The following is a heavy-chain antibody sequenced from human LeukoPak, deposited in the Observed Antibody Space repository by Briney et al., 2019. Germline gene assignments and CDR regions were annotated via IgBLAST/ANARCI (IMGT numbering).Heavy chain of an antibody. J-gene: IGHJ4*02. D-gene: IGHD5-24*01. Sequence: SETLSLTCTVLDGSISIYYWSWIRQPPGKGLEWIGYICNSGSTNYNPSLKSRVTISADTSKNQFSLKLTSVTAADTAMYYCVRDRELTYWGQGTLVTVSS. CDR2: ICNSGST. CDR1: DGSISIYY. V-gene: IGHV4-59*01. CDR3: VRDRELTY.